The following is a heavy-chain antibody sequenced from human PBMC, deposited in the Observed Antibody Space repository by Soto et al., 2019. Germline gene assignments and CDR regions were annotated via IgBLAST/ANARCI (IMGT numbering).Heavy chain of an antibody. V-gene: IGHV1-69*13. Sequence: ASVKVSCKASGGTFSSYAISWVRQAPGQGLEWMGGIIPIFGTANYAQKFQGRVTITADESTSTAYMELSSLRSEDTAVYYCARPRGDDYSNYYYYYYGMDVWGQGTTVTVSS. J-gene: IGHJ6*02. CDR3: ARPRGDDYSNYYYYYYGMDV. D-gene: IGHD4-4*01. CDR1: GGTFSSYA. CDR2: IIPIFGTA.